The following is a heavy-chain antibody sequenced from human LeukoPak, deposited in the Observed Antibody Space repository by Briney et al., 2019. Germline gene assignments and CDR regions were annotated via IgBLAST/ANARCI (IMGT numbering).Heavy chain of an antibody. CDR2: IYSGGST. D-gene: IGHD6-6*01. V-gene: IGHV3-66*01. CDR1: GFTVSSNY. Sequence: GGSLRLSCAASGFTVSSNYMSWVRQAPGKGLEWVPVIYSGGSTYYADSVKGRFTISRDNAKNSLYLQMNSLRAEDTAVYYCARDSSGYWGQGTLVTVSS. J-gene: IGHJ4*02. CDR3: ARDSSGY.